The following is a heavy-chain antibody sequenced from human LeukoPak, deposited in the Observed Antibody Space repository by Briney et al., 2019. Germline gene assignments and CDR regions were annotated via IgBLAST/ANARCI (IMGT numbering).Heavy chain of an antibody. V-gene: IGHV3-74*01. CDR2: INGDGINT. Sequence: GGSLRLSCAASGFTFSNYWMHWVRQAPGKGLVWVSRINGDGINTSYADSVKGRFTISRDNAKNTLNLQMNSLRAEDTAVYYCARDLGLYYDTSDNWFDPWGRGTLVTVSS. CDR3: ARDLGLYYDTSDNWFDP. J-gene: IGHJ5*02. CDR1: GFTFSNYW. D-gene: IGHD3-22*01.